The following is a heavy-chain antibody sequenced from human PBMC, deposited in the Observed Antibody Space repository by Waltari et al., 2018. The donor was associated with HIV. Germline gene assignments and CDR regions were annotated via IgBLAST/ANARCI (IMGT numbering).Heavy chain of an antibody. CDR2: ITHSGST. Sequence: QVQLQQWGAGLLKPSETLSLTCAVYGGSFSGYYWSWVRQPPGKGLEWIGEITHSGSTNYNPSLKSRVTISVDTSKNQFSLKLSSVTAADTAVYYCARGAVRLPYYYYYGMDVWGQGTTVTVSS. D-gene: IGHD6-25*01. CDR1: GGSFSGYY. J-gene: IGHJ6*02. V-gene: IGHV4-34*01. CDR3: ARGAVRLPYYYYYGMDV.